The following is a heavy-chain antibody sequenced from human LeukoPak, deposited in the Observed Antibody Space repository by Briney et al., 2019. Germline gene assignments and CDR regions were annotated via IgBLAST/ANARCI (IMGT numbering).Heavy chain of an antibody. CDR1: GFTFRNSW. V-gene: IGHV3-7*01. CDR2: IKPDGSEN. CDR3: ARGRGMDV. Sequence: GGSLRLSCAASGFTFRNSWMSWVRQAPGKGLEWVGNIKPDGSENYYVDSVKGRFTISRDNAKNSLYLQLNSLRAEDTAVYYCARGRGMDVWGQGTTVTVSS. J-gene: IGHJ6*02.